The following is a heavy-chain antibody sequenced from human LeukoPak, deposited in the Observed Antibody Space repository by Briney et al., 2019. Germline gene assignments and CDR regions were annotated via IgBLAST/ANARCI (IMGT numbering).Heavy chain of an antibody. CDR2: INPNSGGT. D-gene: IGHD3-3*01. Sequence: GASVKVSCKASGGTFSSYAISWVRQAPGQGLEWMGWINPNSGGTNYAQKFQGWVTMTRDTSISTAYMELSRLRSDDTAVYYCARSEGGAFHITIFGVVIMDAFDIWGQGTMVTVSS. CDR1: GGTFSSYA. CDR3: ARSEGGAFHITIFGVVIMDAFDI. J-gene: IGHJ3*02. V-gene: IGHV1-2*04.